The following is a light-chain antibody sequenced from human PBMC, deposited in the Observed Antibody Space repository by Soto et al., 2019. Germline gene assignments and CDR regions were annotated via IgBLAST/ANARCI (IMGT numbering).Light chain of an antibody. Sequence: QSALTQPPSASGSLGQSVTISCTGTSSDVGGYNYVSWYQQRPGKAPKLMIYEVNERPSGVPDRFSGSKSGNTASLTVYGLHCDDDADYYCSSYGGSNDFVLFGGGTKLTVL. CDR3: SSYGGSNDFVL. V-gene: IGLV2-8*01. CDR1: SSDVGGYNY. J-gene: IGLJ2*01. CDR2: EVN.